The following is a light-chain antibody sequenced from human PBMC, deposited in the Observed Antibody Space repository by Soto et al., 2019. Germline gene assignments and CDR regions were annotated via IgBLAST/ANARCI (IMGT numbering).Light chain of an antibody. CDR1: QSVSSSY. V-gene: IGKV3-20*01. J-gene: IGKJ4*01. CDR2: GAS. Sequence: EIGLTQSPGTLSLSPGERATLSCRASQSVSSSYLAWYQQKPGQAPRLLIYGASSRATGIPDRFSGSGSATDYTLTISRLEPEEFAVYYCQQYCSSSLLTFGGGTKVEIK. CDR3: QQYCSSSLLT.